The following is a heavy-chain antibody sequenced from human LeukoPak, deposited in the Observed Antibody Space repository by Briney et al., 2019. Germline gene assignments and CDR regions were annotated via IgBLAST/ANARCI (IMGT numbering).Heavy chain of an antibody. CDR1: GDSFDSYY. J-gene: IGHJ4*02. Sequence: SETLSLTCTVSGDSFDSYYWSWIRQPPGRGLEWIGYIYYIGNTDYNPSLKSRVTISVDTSTKQFSLRLNSVTAADTAVYYCARDLRWEFDYWGQGTLVTVSS. CDR3: ARDLRWEFDY. D-gene: IGHD4-23*01. V-gene: IGHV4-59*01. CDR2: IYYIGNT.